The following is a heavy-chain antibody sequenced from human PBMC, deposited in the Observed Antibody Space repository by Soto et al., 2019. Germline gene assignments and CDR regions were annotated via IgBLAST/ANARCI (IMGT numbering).Heavy chain of an antibody. J-gene: IGHJ4*02. CDR2: VSHYNDVT. D-gene: IGHD3-10*01. V-gene: IGHV1-18*01. CDR3: ATYCSVSFFVY. CDR1: GYPFTTYG. Sequence: QVLLVQSGGEVKRPGASVRVSCKPSGYPFTTYGIAWARLVPGQGLEWMGWVSHYNDVTNYGKKFQERVTMTTDKSTRTAFMKLMSLRSDVTAIYYCATYCSVSFFVYVGQGTLVTVSS.